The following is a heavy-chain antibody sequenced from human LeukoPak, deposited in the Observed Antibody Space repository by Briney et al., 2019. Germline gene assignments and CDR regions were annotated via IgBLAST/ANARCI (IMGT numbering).Heavy chain of an antibody. J-gene: IGHJ4*02. V-gene: IGHV5-51*01. CDR2: IYPGDFQT. CDR1: GSSFSNNW. D-gene: IGHD1-26*01. CDR3: ARLSAGSHFHLDS. Sequence: GASLQISCMGSGSSFSNNWIGWVRQLPGKGLEWMGIIYPGDFQTRYSPSFQGQVSISADKSISTAYPQWSSLKAADIAIYYWARLSAGSHFHLDSWGQGTLVTVSS.